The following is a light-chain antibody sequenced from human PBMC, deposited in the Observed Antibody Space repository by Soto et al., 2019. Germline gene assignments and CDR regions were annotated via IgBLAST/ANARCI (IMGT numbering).Light chain of an antibody. J-gene: IGLJ1*01. Sequence: QAVVTQPASVSGSPGQSITISCTGTSSDVGAYNYVSWYQQHPAKIPKLMIYHVSNRPSGVSDRFSGSKSGNTASLTISGLQAEDEADYYCYSYTTSSTYVFGTGTKVTVL. CDR2: HVS. V-gene: IGLV2-14*01. CDR3: YSYTTSSTYV. CDR1: SSDVGAYNY.